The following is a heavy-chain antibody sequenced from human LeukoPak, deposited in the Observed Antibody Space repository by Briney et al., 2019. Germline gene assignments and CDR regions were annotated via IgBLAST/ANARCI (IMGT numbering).Heavy chain of an antibody. CDR1: GFTFSSYS. D-gene: IGHD3-22*01. J-gene: IGHJ6*02. CDR2: ISSSSSTI. V-gene: IGHV3-48*04. Sequence: GGSLRLSCAASGFTFSSYSMNWVRQAPGKGLGWVSYISSSSSTIYYADSVKGRFTISRDNAKNSLYLQMNSLRAEDTAVYYCARDQIVGYYDSSGYRPHYYGMDVWGQGTTVTVSS. CDR3: ARDQIVGYYDSSGYRPHYYGMDV.